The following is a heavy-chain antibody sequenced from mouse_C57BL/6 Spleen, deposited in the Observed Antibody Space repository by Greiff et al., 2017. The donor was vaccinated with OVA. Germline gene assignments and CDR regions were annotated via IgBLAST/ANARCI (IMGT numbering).Heavy chain of an antibody. CDR2: ISSGSSTI. CDR1: GFTFSDYG. J-gene: IGHJ4*01. Sequence: EVKLQESGGGLVKPGGSLKLSCAASGFTFSDYGMHWVRQAPEKGLEWVAYISSGSSTIYYADTVKGRFTISRDNAKNTLFLQMTSLRSEDTAMYYCARKDYYGSSYKDYAMDYWGQGTSVTVSS. D-gene: IGHD1-1*01. V-gene: IGHV5-17*01. CDR3: ARKDYYGSSYKDYAMDY.